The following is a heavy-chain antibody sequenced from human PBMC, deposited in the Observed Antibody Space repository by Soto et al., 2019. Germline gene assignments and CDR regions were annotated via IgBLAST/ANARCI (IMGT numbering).Heavy chain of an antibody. D-gene: IGHD2-2*01. CDR3: ATVRYQLLPNFDY. CDR1: GGSISSGDYY. Sequence: SETLSLTCTVSGGSISSGDYYWSWIRQPPGKGLEWIGYIYYSGSTYYNPSLKSRVTISVDTSKNQFSLKLSSVTAADTAVYYCATVRYQLLPNFDYWGQGTLVTVSS. J-gene: IGHJ4*02. V-gene: IGHV4-30-4*01. CDR2: IYYSGST.